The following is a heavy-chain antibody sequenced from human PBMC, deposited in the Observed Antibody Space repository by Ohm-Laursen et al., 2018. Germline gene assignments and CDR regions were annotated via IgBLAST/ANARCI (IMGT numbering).Heavy chain of an antibody. CDR1: GGSFSGYY. CDR3: AAWHGYFDI. Sequence: DTLCLTCAVYGGSFSGYYWSWIRQPPGKGLEGIGEINHSGSTNYNPSLKSRATLSLDKSKKQFSLRLCSVTAADTAMYYCAAWHGYFDIWGRGTLVTVSS. CDR2: INHSGST. J-gene: IGHJ2*01. V-gene: IGHV4-34*01.